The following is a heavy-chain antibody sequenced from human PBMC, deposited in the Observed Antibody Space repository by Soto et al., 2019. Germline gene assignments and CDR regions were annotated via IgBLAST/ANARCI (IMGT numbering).Heavy chain of an antibody. CDR3: AGGRGEEDDDDSAAVDT. Sequence: QVQLLESGPGLVKPSETLSLTCTVSGGSIGSYFWNWIRQPPGSGLEWIGYIYYSGNTNYNPSLKSRVAISVDTSKTQMGLKLYPVTAADTAIYDCAGGRGEEDDDDSAAVDTGGQGT. D-gene: IGHD6-19*01. J-gene: IGHJ3*02. V-gene: IGHV4-59*12. CDR1: GGSIGSYF. CDR2: IYYSGNT.